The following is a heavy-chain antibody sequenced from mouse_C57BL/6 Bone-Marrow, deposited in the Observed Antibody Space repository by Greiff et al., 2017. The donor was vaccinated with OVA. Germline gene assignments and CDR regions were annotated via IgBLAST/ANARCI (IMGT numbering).Heavy chain of an antibody. V-gene: IGHV1-50*01. CDR2: IDPSDSYT. D-gene: IGHD2-4*01. Sequence: QVQLQQPGAELVKSGASVKLSCKASGYTFTSYWMQWVKQRPGQGLEWIGEIDPSDSYTNYNQKFKGKATLTVDTSSSTAYMQLSSLTSEDSAVYYCARVYDYDEGYAMDYWGQGTSVTVSS. CDR1: GYTFTSYW. CDR3: ARVYDYDEGYAMDY. J-gene: IGHJ4*01.